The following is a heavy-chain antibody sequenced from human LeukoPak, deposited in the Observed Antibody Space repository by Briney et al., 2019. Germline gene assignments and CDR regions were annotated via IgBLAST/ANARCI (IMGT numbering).Heavy chain of an antibody. Sequence: ASVKVSCKASGYTFTGYYIHWVRQAPGHGLEWLEWMNPNSGDTNFAQKFQGRVTMTVDTSMSTAFMELSRLTSDDTAVFFCARDFCSGGRCYGYFDYWGQGTLVTVSS. CDR2: MNPNSGDT. V-gene: IGHV1-2*02. CDR3: ARDFCSGGRCYGYFDY. CDR1: GYTFTGYY. D-gene: IGHD2-15*01. J-gene: IGHJ4*02.